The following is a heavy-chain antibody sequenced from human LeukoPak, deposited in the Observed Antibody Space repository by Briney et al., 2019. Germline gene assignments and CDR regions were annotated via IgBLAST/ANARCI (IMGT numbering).Heavy chain of an antibody. CDR2: IEQDGSEK. D-gene: IGHD4-23*01. Sequence: GGSLRLSCAASGFTFSNYWMSWVRQTPGKGLEWVATIEQDGSEKYYVDSVKGRFTISRDNAKKSLFLQMNSLRADDTAVYYCARDDYGGNLDYWGQGTLVTVSS. V-gene: IGHV3-7*01. CDR1: GFTFSNYW. J-gene: IGHJ4*02. CDR3: ARDDYGGNLDY.